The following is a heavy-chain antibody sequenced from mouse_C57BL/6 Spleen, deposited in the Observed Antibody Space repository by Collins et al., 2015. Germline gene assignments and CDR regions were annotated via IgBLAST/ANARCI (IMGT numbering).Heavy chain of an antibody. Sequence: QVQLVQSGPELKKPGETVKISCKASGYTFTNYGMNWVKQAPGKGLKWMGWINTCTGEPTYADDFKGRFAFSLETSASTAYLQINNLKNEDTATYFCARGDYGNPDYWGQGTTLTVSS. CDR3: ARGDYGNPDY. J-gene: IGHJ2*01. V-gene: IGHV9-3-1*01. D-gene: IGHD2-1*01. CDR2: INTCTGEP. CDR1: GYTFTNYG.